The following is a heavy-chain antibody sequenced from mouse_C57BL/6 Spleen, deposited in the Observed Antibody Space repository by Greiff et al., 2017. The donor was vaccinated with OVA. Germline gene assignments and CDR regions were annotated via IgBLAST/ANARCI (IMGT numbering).Heavy chain of an antibody. D-gene: IGHD2-4*01. CDR1: GFNIKDYY. Sequence: VQLKESGAELVRPGASVKLSCTASGFNIKDYYMHWVKQRPEQGLEWIGRIDPEDGDTEYAPKFQGKATMTADTSSNTAYLQLSSLTSEDTAVYYCTTGNYDYDGNAMDYWGQGTSVTVSS. J-gene: IGHJ4*01. CDR2: IDPEDGDT. V-gene: IGHV14-1*01. CDR3: TTGNYDYDGNAMDY.